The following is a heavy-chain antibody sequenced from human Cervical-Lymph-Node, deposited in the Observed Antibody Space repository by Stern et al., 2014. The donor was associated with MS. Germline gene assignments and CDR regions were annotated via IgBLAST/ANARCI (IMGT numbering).Heavy chain of an antibody. D-gene: IGHD4-23*01. CDR2: IWYDGSNR. J-gene: IGHJ1*01. CDR1: GFTFSSSG. Sequence: VQLVESGGGVVQPGRSLRLSCAASGFTFSSSGMHWVRQAPGKGLEWLAIIWYDGSNRYYADSVKGRFTISRDNSKNTLHLQMNSLRADDTAVYYCAREGGNTAEYFQHWGQGTLVTVSS. CDR3: AREGGNTAEYFQH. V-gene: IGHV3-33*01.